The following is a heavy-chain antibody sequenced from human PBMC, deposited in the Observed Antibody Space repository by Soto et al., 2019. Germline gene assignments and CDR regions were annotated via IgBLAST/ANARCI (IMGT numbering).Heavy chain of an antibody. D-gene: IGHD3-3*01. V-gene: IGHV3-30-3*01. CDR1: GFTFSSYA. CDR3: ARDRRYYDFWSGYSLGYGMDV. CDR2: ISYDGSNK. Sequence: QVQLVESEGGVVQPGRSLRLSCAASGFTFSSYAMHWVRQAPGKGLEWVAVISYDGSNKYYADSVKGRFTISRDNSKNTLYLQMNSLRAEDTAVYYCARDRRYYDFWSGYSLGYGMDVWGQGTTVTVSS. J-gene: IGHJ6*02.